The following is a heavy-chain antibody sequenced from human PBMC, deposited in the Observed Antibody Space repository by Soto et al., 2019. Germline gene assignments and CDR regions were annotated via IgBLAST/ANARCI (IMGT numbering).Heavy chain of an antibody. CDR2: VYSSGGT. J-gene: IGHJ5*02. CDR1: GGSMTSYY. Sequence: SETLSLTCTVSGGSMTSYYWTWIRQPAGRGLEWIGRVYSSGGTHYNPSLKSRVTISLDTSKNQFSLRLLSVTDADTAVYFCARGQRFSDWFDPWGQGTLVTVSS. D-gene: IGHD3-3*01. V-gene: IGHV4-4*07. CDR3: ARGQRFSDWFDP.